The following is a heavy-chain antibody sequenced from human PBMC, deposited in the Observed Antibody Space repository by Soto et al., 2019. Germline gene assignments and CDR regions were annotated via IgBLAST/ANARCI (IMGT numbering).Heavy chain of an antibody. Sequence: ASVKVSCKASGYTFTSYGISWVRQAPGQGLEWMGWISANSGSTNYAQKFQGWVTMTRDTSISTAYMELSRLRSDDTAVYYCARGDIVLVPAAKGYGMDVWGQGTTVTVSS. V-gene: IGHV1-2*04. CDR2: ISANSGST. J-gene: IGHJ6*02. D-gene: IGHD2-2*01. CDR1: GYTFTSYG. CDR3: ARGDIVLVPAAKGYGMDV.